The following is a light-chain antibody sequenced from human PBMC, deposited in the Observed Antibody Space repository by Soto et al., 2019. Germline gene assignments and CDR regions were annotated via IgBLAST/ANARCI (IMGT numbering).Light chain of an antibody. CDR1: ESVKSSY. CDR3: QQYNNWPPIT. Sequence: EIVLTQSPGVLSLSVGERATLSCRASESVKSSYLAWYQQKPGQAPRLLIYDASTRATGIPARFSGSGSGTEFTLTISSLQSEDFAVYYCQQYNNWPPITFGQGTRLEIK. J-gene: IGKJ5*01. CDR2: DAS. V-gene: IGKV3D-15*01.